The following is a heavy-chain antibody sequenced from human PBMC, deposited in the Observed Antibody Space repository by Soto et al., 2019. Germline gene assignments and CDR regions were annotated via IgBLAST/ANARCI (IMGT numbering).Heavy chain of an antibody. CDR3: ARDPASSGTLDV. Sequence: ASVKVSCKASGYTFTGYYMHWVRQAPGQGLEWMGWINPNSGGTNYAQKVQGWVTMTRDTSISTAYMELSRLRSDETAVYYCARDPASSGTLDVWGKGTTVTVSS. V-gene: IGHV1-2*04. CDR1: GYTFTGYY. CDR2: INPNSGGT. D-gene: IGHD1-1*01. J-gene: IGHJ6*04.